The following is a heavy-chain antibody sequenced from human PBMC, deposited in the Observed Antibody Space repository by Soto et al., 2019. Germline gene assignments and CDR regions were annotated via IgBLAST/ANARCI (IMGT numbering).Heavy chain of an antibody. J-gene: IGHJ4*02. CDR3: AATSGYSYGHFDY. Sequence: SVKVSCKASGGTFSSYTISWVRQAPGQGLEWMGRIIPILGIANYAQKFQGRVTITADKSTSTAYMELSSLRSEDTAVYYCAATSGYSYGHFDYWGQGTLVTVSS. CDR2: IIPILGIA. D-gene: IGHD5-18*01. CDR1: GGTFSSYT. V-gene: IGHV1-69*02.